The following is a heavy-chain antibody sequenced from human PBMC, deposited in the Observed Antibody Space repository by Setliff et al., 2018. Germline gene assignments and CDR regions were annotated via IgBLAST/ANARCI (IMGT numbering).Heavy chain of an antibody. CDR3: ARDWGSSGWYFDY. J-gene: IGHJ4*02. Sequence: SETLSLTCTVSGGSISSGGYYWSWIRQHPGKGLEWIGYIYYSGSTYYNPSLKSRVTISVDTSKNQFSLKLSSVTAADTAVYYCARDWGSSGWYFDYWGQGTLVTVSS. D-gene: IGHD6-19*01. CDR2: IYYSGST. CDR1: GGSISSGGYY. V-gene: IGHV4-31*03.